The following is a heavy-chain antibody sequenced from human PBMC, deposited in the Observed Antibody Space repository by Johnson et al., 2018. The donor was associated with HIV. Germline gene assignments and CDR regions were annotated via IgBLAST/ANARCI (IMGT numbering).Heavy chain of an antibody. V-gene: IGHV3-66*02. CDR2: IYSGGST. Sequence: VLLVESGGGVVQPGRSLRLSCAASGFTFSSNYMSWVRQAPGKGLEWVSVIYSGGSTYYADSVKGRFTISRDSSKNTLYLQMNSLRAEDTAVYYCARVGVSGYDLAAFDIWGQGTMVTVSS. J-gene: IGHJ3*02. D-gene: IGHD5-12*01. CDR3: ARVGVSGYDLAAFDI. CDR1: GFTFSSNY.